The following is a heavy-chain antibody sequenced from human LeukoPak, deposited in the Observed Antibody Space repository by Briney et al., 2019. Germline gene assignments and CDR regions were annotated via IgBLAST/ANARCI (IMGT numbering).Heavy chain of an antibody. J-gene: IGHJ4*02. CDR1: GFTFSSYA. D-gene: IGHD2-2*01. CDR2: VNARGYST. V-gene: IGHV3-23*01. Sequence: GGSLRLSCAASGFTFSSYAMSWARQAPGKGLEWVSAVNARGYSTYYADSVKGRFTISRDNSKNTVFLQMSSLRVEDTAVYYCANLGSSELRVPASQGNWGQGTLVTVSS. CDR3: ANLGSSELRVPASQGN.